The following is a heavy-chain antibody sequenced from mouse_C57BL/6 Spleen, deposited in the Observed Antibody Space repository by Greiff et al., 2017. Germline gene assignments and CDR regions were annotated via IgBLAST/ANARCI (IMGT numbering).Heavy chain of an antibody. J-gene: IGHJ4*01. V-gene: IGHV1-69*01. D-gene: IGHD2-5*01. CDR1: GYTFTSYW. CDR3: ARGRSKGAMDY. Sequence: QVQLQQPGAELVMPGASVKLSCKASGYTFTSYWMHWVKQRPGQGLEWIGEIDPSDSYTNYNQKFKGKSTLTVDKSSSIAYMQLSSLTSEASAVYYCARGRSKGAMDYWGQGTSVTVSS. CDR2: IDPSDSYT.